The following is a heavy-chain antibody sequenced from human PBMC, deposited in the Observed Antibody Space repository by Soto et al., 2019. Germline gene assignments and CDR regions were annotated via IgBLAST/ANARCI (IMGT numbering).Heavy chain of an antibody. CDR2: INHSGST. D-gene: IGHD3-3*01. V-gene: IGHV4-34*01. J-gene: IGHJ3*02. CDR1: GGSFSGYY. Sequence: SETLSLTCAVYGGSFSGYYWSWIRQPPGKGLEWIGEINHSGSTNYNPSLKSRVTISVDTSKNQFSLKLSSVTAADTAVYYCARALRLPPTIFGVVIGGGDAFDIWGQGTMVTVSS. CDR3: ARALRLPPTIFGVVIGGGDAFDI.